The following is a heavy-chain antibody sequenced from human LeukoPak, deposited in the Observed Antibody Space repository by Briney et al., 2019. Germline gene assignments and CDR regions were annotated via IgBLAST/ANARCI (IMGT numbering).Heavy chain of an antibody. Sequence: GGSLRLSCATSGFTFTSYTMHWVRQAPGKGLEWVGFISHEGSDKYHADSVRGRFTISRDNSKNTLYLQMNSLRPEDTAVYYCARNRLGFCTVTSCFSFDPWGQGTLVTVSS. CDR1: GFTFTSYT. D-gene: IGHD2-8*02. J-gene: IGHJ5*02. CDR3: ARNRLGFCTVTSCFSFDP. V-gene: IGHV3-30*01. CDR2: ISHEGSDK.